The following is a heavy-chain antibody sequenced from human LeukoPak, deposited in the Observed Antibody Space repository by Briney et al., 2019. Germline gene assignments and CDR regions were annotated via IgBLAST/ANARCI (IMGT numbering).Heavy chain of an antibody. CDR2: IKEDGTET. CDR3: AKEGRSLQTY. Sequence: GGSLRLSCAASGFMFSSNWMSWVRLAPGKGLEWVANIKEDGTETYYVDSVKGRFTISRDNAKNLLYLQMNSLRVEDTAVYYCAKEGRSLQTYWGQGTLVTVSS. J-gene: IGHJ4*02. CDR1: GFMFSSNW. D-gene: IGHD5-24*01. V-gene: IGHV3-7*03.